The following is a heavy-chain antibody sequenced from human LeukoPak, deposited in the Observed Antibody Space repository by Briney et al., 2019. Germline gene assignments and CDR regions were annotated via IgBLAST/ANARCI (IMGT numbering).Heavy chain of an antibody. Sequence: GGSLRLSCAASGFTFSSYGMHWVRQAPGKGLEWVAFIRYDGSNKYYADSVKGRFTISRDNSKNTLYLQMNSLRAEDTAVYYWAKIVVEITIYYMDVWGKGTTVTVSS. CDR2: IRYDGSNK. CDR1: GFTFSSYG. J-gene: IGHJ6*03. CDR3: AKIVVEITIYYMDV. V-gene: IGHV3-30*02. D-gene: IGHD3-3*01.